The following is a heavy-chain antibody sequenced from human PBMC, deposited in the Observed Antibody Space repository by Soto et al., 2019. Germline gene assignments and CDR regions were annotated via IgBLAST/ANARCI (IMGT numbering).Heavy chain of an antibody. V-gene: IGHV3-23*01. Sequence: EVQLLESGGGLVQPGGSRRLSCAASGFTFSSYAMSWVRQAPGKGLEWVSAISGSGGSTYYADSVKGRFTISRDNSKNTLYLQMNSLRAEDTAVYYCAKDQNTLRYFDWLLRDWGQGTLVTVSS. J-gene: IGHJ4*02. D-gene: IGHD3-9*01. CDR3: AKDQNTLRYFDWLLRD. CDR1: GFTFSSYA. CDR2: ISGSGGST.